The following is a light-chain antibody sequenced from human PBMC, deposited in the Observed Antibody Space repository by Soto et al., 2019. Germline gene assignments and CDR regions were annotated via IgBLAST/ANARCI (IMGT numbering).Light chain of an antibody. J-gene: IGLJ2*01. V-gene: IGLV1-44*01. CDR2: SNN. CDR3: AAWDDSLMGV. Sequence: QSVLTQPPSASGTPGQRVTISCSGSSSNIGSNTVSWYQQLPGTAPKLLVYSNNQRPSGVPDRFSGSESGTSASLAISGLQSEDEADYYCAAWDDSLMGVFGGGTKLTVL. CDR1: SSNIGSNT.